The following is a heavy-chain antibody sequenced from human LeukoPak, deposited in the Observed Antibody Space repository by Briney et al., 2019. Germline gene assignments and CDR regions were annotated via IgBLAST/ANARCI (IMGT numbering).Heavy chain of an antibody. Sequence: SETLSLTCTVSGGSISSSSYYWGWIRQPPGKGLEWIGSIYYSGSTYYNPSLKSRVTISVDTSKNQFSLRLTSVTAADTAVYYCARDYGGYGGLTGYFDYWGQGTLVTVSS. V-gene: IGHV4-39*07. CDR1: GGSISSSSYY. J-gene: IGHJ4*02. CDR2: IYYSGST. D-gene: IGHD5-12*01. CDR3: ARDYGGYGGLTGYFDY.